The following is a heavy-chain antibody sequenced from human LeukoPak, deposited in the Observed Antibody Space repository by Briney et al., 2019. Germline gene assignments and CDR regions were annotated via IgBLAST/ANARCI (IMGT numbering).Heavy chain of an antibody. V-gene: IGHV3-9*01. D-gene: IGHD5-12*01. CDR2: ISWNSGSI. Sequence: GGSLRLSCAASGFTFDDYAMHWVRQAPGKGLEWVSGISWNSGSIGYADSVKGRFTISRDSAKNSLYLQMNSLRAEDTALYYCASLVVAADAFDIWGQGTMVTVSS. J-gene: IGHJ3*02. CDR3: ASLVVAADAFDI. CDR1: GFTFDDYA.